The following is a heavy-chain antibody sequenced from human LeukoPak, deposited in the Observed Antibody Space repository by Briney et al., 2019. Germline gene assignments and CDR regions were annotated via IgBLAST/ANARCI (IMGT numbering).Heavy chain of an antibody. CDR3: ARDSGKGYYYGMDV. CDR1: GGSISSYY. V-gene: IGHV4-30-4*08. Sequence: SETLSLTCTVSGGSISSYYWSWIRQPPGKGLEWIGYIYYSGSTYYNPSLKSRVTISVDTSKNQFSLKLSSVTAADTAVYYCARDSGKGYYYGMDVWGQGTTVTASS. J-gene: IGHJ6*02. CDR2: IYYSGST. D-gene: IGHD1-1*01.